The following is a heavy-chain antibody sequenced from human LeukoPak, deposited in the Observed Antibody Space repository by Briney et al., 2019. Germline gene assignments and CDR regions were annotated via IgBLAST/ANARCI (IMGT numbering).Heavy chain of an antibody. D-gene: IGHD6-13*01. CDR2: IYSSGST. V-gene: IGHV4-38-2*02. Sequence: SETLSLTCTVSGYSINSGYFWGWIRQPPGMGLEWIGSIYSSGSTYYNPSLKSQVTISVDTSKNQFSLKLTSVTAADTAVYYCARGYSSSWYLNWFDPWGQGTLVTVSS. CDR3: ARGYSSSWYLNWFDP. J-gene: IGHJ5*02. CDR1: GYSINSGYF.